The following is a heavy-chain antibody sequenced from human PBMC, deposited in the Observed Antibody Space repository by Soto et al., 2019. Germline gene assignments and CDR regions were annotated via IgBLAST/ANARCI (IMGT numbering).Heavy chain of an antibody. Sequence: SETLSLTCIVSGGSITSYHWSWIRQPTGKGLEWIGYIYYSGYTSYNPYLKSRVTISVDTSKNQFSLKLNSVTAADTSVYYCARCFSGNYPSRTEEQYYFDSWGQGTLVTVPS. V-gene: IGHV4-59*01. CDR1: GGSITSYH. D-gene: IGHD1-26*01. CDR2: IYYSGYT. CDR3: ARCFSGNYPSRTEEQYYFDS. J-gene: IGHJ4*02.